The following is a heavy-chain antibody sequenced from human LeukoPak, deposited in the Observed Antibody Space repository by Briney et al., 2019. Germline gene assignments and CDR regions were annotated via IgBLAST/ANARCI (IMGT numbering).Heavy chain of an antibody. D-gene: IGHD3-3*01. CDR1: GFTFSSYG. CDR2: IWYDGSNK. V-gene: IGHV3-33*01. CDR3: ARDPHDFWSGYFDY. J-gene: IGHJ4*02. Sequence: PGGSLRLSCAGSGFTFSSYGRNWVGQAQGKGLEWGAVIWYDGSNKYYADSVKGRFTISRDNSKNTLYLQMNSLRAEDTAVYYCARDPHDFWSGYFDYWGQGTLVTVSS.